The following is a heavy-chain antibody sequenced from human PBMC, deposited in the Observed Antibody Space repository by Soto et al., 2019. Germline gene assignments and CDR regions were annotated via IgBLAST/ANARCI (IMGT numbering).Heavy chain of an antibody. Sequence: SETLSLTCAVSGGSISSSNWWSWVRQPPGKGLEWIGEIYHSGSTNYNPSLKSRVTILVDKSKNQFSLKLSSVTAADTAVYYCARITMVRGVLMVDYWGQGTLVTVSS. J-gene: IGHJ4*02. D-gene: IGHD3-10*01. CDR3: ARITMVRGVLMVDY. CDR2: IYHSGST. CDR1: GGSISSSNW. V-gene: IGHV4-4*02.